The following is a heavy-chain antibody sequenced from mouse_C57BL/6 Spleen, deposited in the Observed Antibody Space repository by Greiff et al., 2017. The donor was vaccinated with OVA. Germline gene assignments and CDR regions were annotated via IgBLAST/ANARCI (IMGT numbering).Heavy chain of an antibody. CDR2: IWTGGGT. Sequence: VHLVESGPGLVAPSQSLYITCTVSGFSLTSYAISWVRQTPGKGLEWLGVIWTGGGTNYNSDLKSSLSISIDNSKSQVFLKMNSLQTDDTARDYCARRYYGSSPYSMDYWGQGTSVTVSS. CDR3: ARRYYGSSPYSMDY. CDR1: GFSLTSYA. J-gene: IGHJ4*01. V-gene: IGHV2-9-1*01. D-gene: IGHD1-1*01.